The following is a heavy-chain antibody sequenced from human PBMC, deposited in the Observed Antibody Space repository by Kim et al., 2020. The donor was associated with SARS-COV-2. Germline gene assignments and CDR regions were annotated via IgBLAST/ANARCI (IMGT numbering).Heavy chain of an antibody. J-gene: IGHJ4*02. V-gene: IGHV3-53*01. Sequence: NYSGGSTYHADSVKGRFTIARDNSKNTLYLPMNSLRAEDTAVYYCASLRGWGQGTLVTVSS. CDR3: ASLRG. CDR2: NYSGGST. D-gene: IGHD3-3*01.